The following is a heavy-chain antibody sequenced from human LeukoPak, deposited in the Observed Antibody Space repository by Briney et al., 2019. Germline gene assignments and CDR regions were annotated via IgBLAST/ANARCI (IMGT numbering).Heavy chain of an antibody. J-gene: IGHJ5*02. V-gene: IGHV1-69*13. CDR3: ARVGGYCSSTSCYVVGVNWFDP. Sequence: ASVKVCCKASGGTFSSYAISWVRQAPGQGLEWKGGIIPIFGTANYAQKFQGRVTITADESTSTAYMELSSLRSEDTAVYYCARVGGYCSSTSCYVVGVNWFDPWGQGTLVTVSS. D-gene: IGHD2-2*01. CDR1: GGTFSSYA. CDR2: IIPIFGTA.